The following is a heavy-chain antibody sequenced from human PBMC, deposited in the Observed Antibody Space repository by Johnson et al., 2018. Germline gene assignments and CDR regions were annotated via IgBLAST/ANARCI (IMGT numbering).Heavy chain of an antibody. D-gene: IGHD4-17*01. J-gene: IGHJ6*02. Sequence: QVQLVQSGAEVKKPGSSVKVSCKASGGTFSSYTISWVRQAPGQGLEWMGGIIPLFGTANYAQKFQGRVTITADESPSTAYMELSSLRSEDTAGYYGARSSYGDYVSFVGMDVWGQGTTVTVSS. V-gene: IGHV1-69*01. CDR3: ARSSYGDYVSFVGMDV. CDR2: IIPLFGTA. CDR1: GGTFSSYT.